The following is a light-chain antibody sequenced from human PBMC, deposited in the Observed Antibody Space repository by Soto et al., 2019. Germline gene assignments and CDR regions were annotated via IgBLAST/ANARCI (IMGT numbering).Light chain of an antibody. Sequence: QSALTQPASVSGSPGQSITISCTGTSSDVGAYDYVSWYQQHPGKDPKLMIHDVSNRPSGVSNRFSGSKSGNTASLTIFGLQAEDEADYYCSSYTTSGTWVFGGGTKLTVL. CDR1: SSDVGAYDY. J-gene: IGLJ3*02. CDR2: DVS. CDR3: SSYTTSGTWV. V-gene: IGLV2-14*03.